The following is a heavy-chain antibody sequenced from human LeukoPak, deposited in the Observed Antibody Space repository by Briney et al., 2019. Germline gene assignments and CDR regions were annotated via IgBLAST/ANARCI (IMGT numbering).Heavy chain of an antibody. CDR3: ARDAYDTDAFDI. D-gene: IGHD3-22*01. Sequence: ETLSLTCAIYGGSFSGYYWNWIRQPPGKGLEWVSVIYSGGSTYYADSVKGRFTISRDNSKNTLYLQMNSLRAEDTAVYYCARDAYDTDAFDIWGQGTMVTVSS. V-gene: IGHV3-53*01. CDR2: IYSGGST. CDR1: GGSFSGYY. J-gene: IGHJ3*02.